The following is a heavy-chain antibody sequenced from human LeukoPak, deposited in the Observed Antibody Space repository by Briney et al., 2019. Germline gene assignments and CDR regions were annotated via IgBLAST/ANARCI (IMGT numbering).Heavy chain of an antibody. J-gene: IGHJ3*02. Sequence: GGSLRLSCAASGFTFDDYAMHWVRQAPGKGLEWVSGISWNSGSIGYADSVKGRFTISRDNAKNSLYLQMNSLRAEDTALYYCAKDPGMVTTFAFDIWGQGTMVTVSS. CDR1: GFTFDDYA. D-gene: IGHD4-17*01. CDR2: ISWNSGSI. V-gene: IGHV3-9*01. CDR3: AKDPGMVTTFAFDI.